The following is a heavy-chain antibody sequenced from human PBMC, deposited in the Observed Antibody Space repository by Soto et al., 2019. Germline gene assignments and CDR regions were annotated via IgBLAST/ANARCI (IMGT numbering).Heavy chain of an antibody. Sequence: GGSLRLSCAASGFTFSTYWMHWVRQAPGKGLVWVSRINSDGSSTSYADSVKGRFTISRDNAKNTVYLQMNSLRAEETAVYYCARGCSSTSCYVAAFDIWGQGTMVTVSS. CDR1: GFTFSTYW. V-gene: IGHV3-74*01. CDR2: INSDGSST. J-gene: IGHJ3*02. CDR3: ARGCSSTSCYVAAFDI. D-gene: IGHD2-2*01.